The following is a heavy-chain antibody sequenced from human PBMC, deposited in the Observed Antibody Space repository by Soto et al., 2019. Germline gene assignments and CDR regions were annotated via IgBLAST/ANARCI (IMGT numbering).Heavy chain of an antibody. CDR2: IYYSGST. CDR1: SGSVSSYY. V-gene: IGHV4-59*08. D-gene: IGHD3-10*01. J-gene: IGHJ6*02. Sequence: QVQLQESGPGLVNPSETLSLTCTVSSGSVSSYYWSWIRQPPGKGLEWIGYIYYSGSTNYNPSLQSRVTISVDTSKNQLSLKLSSVTAADTAVYFCAREQYYYGSGRHLYSGMDVWGQGTTVTVSS. CDR3: AREQYYYGSGRHLYSGMDV.